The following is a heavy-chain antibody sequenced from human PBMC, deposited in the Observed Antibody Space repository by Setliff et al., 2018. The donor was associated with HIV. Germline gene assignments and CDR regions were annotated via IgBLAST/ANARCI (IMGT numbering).Heavy chain of an antibody. CDR3: ARDSSGVLSLRYMDV. CDR1: GGTFSSYP. Sequence: ASVKVSCKASGGTFSSYPITWVRQAPGQGLEWMGGIIPIFGTANYAQNFQGRVTITADASTSTAYMELSSLRSEDTAVYYCARDSSGVLSLRYMDVWGKGTTVTVSS. V-gene: IGHV1-69*13. CDR2: IIPIFGTA. D-gene: IGHD3-22*01. J-gene: IGHJ6*03.